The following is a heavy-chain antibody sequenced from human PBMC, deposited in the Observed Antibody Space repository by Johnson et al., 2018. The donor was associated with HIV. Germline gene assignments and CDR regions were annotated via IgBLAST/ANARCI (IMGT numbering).Heavy chain of an antibody. J-gene: IGHJ3*02. CDR3: ARASNYDYDAFDI. CDR2: IGTAGDT. Sequence: VQLLESGGGLVQPGGSLRLSCAASGFTFSSYDMHWVRQATGKGLEWVSAIGTAGDTYYPGSVKGRFTISRENAKNSLYIQMNSLRAGDTAVYYCARASNYDYDAFDIWGQGTIVTVSS. D-gene: IGHD1-7*01. V-gene: IGHV3-13*01. CDR1: GFTFSSYD.